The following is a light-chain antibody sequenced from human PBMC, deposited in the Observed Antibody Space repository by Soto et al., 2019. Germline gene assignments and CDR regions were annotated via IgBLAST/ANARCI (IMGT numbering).Light chain of an antibody. CDR2: AAS. CDR3: QKYNSAPPLT. J-gene: IGKJ4*01. CDR1: QGISNY. Sequence: DIQMTQSPSSLSASVGDRVTITCRASQGISNYLAWYQQKPGKVPKLLIYAASTLQSGVPSRFSGSGSGTGFTVTIMSLQPEDVATYYCQKYNSAPPLTFGGGTKVEIK. V-gene: IGKV1-27*01.